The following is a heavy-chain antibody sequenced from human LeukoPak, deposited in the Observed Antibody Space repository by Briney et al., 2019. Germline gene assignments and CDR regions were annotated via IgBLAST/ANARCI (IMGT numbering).Heavy chain of an antibody. CDR3: ARDRVVVVAATDAPGFDY. Sequence: PSETLPLTCTVSGGSISSSSYYWGWIRRPPGKGLEWIGSIYYSGSTYYNPSLKSRVTISVDTSKNQFSLKLGSVTAADTAVYYCARDRVVVVAATDAPGFDYWGQGTLVTVSS. CDR2: IYYSGST. J-gene: IGHJ4*02. D-gene: IGHD2-15*01. CDR1: GGSISSSSYY. V-gene: IGHV4-39*07.